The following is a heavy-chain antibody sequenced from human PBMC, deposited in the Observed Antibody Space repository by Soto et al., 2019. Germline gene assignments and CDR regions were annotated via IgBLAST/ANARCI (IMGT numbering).Heavy chain of an antibody. J-gene: IGHJ4*02. CDR1: GFTFSNYG. Sequence: GGSLRLSCAVSGFTFSNYGKHWVRQAPGKGLERVAVIWYDGSNKYYGDSVKGRFTISRDNSKNTLYLQMNSLRGEDMAVYYCARDRDPMTTVTEIGCWGQGTLVTVSS. D-gene: IGHD4-17*01. CDR2: IWYDGSNK. V-gene: IGHV3-33*01. CDR3: ARDRDPMTTVTEIGC.